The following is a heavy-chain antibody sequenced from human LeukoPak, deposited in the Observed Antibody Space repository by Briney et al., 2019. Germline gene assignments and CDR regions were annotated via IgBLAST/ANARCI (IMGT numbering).Heavy chain of an antibody. CDR1: GFTFSSYA. J-gene: IGHJ4*02. D-gene: IGHD3-10*01. Sequence: PGGSLRLSCVASGFTFSSYAMSWVRQAPGKGLEWVSAITDSGGSTYFADSVQGRFTISRDNSKNTLYVQMNSLRTEDTAVYYCAKDRPPYYYGSGSYSGGFDYWGQGTLVTVSS. CDR2: ITDSGGST. V-gene: IGHV3-23*01. CDR3: AKDRPPYYYGSGSYSGGFDY.